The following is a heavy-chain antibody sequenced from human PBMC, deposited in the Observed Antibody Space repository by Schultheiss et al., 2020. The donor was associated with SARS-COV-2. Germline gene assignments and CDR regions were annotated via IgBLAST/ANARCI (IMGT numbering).Heavy chain of an antibody. CDR3: VRDLVGANDY. CDR1: GFTFSSYW. J-gene: IGHJ4*02. Sequence: GGSLRLSCVDSGFTFSSYWMSWVRLAPGKGLEWVANIKQDGSEKYYVDSVKGRFTISRDNAHNTLYLQMNSLRADDTAVYYCVRDLVGANDYWGQGSLVTVSS. V-gene: IGHV3-7*04. CDR2: IKQDGSEK. D-gene: IGHD3-16*01.